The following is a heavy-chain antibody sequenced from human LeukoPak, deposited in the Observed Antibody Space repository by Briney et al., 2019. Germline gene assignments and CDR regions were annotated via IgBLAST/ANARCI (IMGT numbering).Heavy chain of an antibody. CDR3: ARVRGPQLSYFDY. CDR2: ISSGSSYV. D-gene: IGHD3-10*01. Sequence: PGGSLRLSCAASGFTFSTYSMNWVRQAPGKGLEWVSSISSGSSYVYYADSVKGRFTISRDNAKSSLYLQMNSLRAEDTAVYYCARVRGPQLSYFDYWGQGTLVTVSS. J-gene: IGHJ4*02. V-gene: IGHV3-21*01. CDR1: GFTFSTYS.